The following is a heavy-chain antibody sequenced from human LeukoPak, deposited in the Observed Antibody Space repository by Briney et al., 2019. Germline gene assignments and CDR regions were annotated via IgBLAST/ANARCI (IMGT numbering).Heavy chain of an antibody. V-gene: IGHV3-13*01. D-gene: IGHD6-19*01. CDR3: AKHWAVAGNFDY. J-gene: IGHJ4*02. Sequence: PGGSLRLSCAASGFTFSSYDMHWVRQATGKGLEWVSAIGTAGDTYYPGSVKGRFTISRDNSKNTLYLQMNSLRAEDTAVYYCAKHWAVAGNFDYWGQGTLVTVSS. CDR2: IGTAGDT. CDR1: GFTFSSYD.